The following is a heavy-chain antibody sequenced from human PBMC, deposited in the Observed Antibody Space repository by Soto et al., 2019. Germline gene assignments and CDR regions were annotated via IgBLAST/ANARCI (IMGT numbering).Heavy chain of an antibody. CDR1: GFTLSDDY. Sequence: EVQLVESGGGLVQPGGSLRLSCAASGFTLSDDYMDWVRQAPGKGMEWVGRSSNKGSRYTTEYATTVKGRFTISRDDSKNSLYLQMNSLSTEDTAVYYCTSCVPGKGDWGQGTLVTVSS. V-gene: IGHV3-72*01. CDR2: SSNKGSRYTT. CDR3: TSCVPGKGD. D-gene: IGHD3-16*01. J-gene: IGHJ4*02.